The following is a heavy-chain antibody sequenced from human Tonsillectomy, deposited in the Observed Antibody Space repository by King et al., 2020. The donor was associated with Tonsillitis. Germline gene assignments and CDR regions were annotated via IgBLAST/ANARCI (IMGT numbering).Heavy chain of an antibody. J-gene: IGHJ6*01. CDR3: AKYSVIYGLVAYGMDV. CDR1: GLTFGSYS. CDR2: IDSSGTYT. Sequence: VQLVESGGDLVQPRGSPRLSCAASGLTFGSYSMSWVRQAPGKGLVWVSAIDSSGTYTYYADSVKGRFTISRDNSENTLFLQMNSLRAEDTAVYYCAKYSVIYGLVAYGMDVWGQGTTVTVSS. D-gene: IGHD3/OR15-3a*01. V-gene: IGHV3-23*04.